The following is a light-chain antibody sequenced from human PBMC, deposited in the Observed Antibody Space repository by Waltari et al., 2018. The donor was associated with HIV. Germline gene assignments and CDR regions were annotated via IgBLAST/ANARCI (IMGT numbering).Light chain of an antibody. CDR1: QSFSSN. J-gene: IGKJ1*01. CDR3: QQYNKWPPT. Sequence: EIVMTQSPATLSVSPGERASLSCRASQSFSSNLAWYQQKPGQAPRLLIDGASTRATGIPARFSGSGSGTEFTLTISSLQSEDFAVYYCQQYNKWPPTFGQGTKVEIK. V-gene: IGKV3-15*01. CDR2: GAS.